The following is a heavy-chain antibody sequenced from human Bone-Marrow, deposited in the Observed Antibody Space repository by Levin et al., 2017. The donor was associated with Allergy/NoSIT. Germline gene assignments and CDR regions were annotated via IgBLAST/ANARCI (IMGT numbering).Heavy chain of an antibody. J-gene: IGHJ4*02. CDR3: AKLLRQLQRGGTRLDY. V-gene: IGHV3-23*01. CDR1: GFTFSSYA. Sequence: PGGSLRLSCAASGFTFSSYAMSWVRQAPGKGLEWVSAISGSGGSTYYADSVKGRFTISRDNSKNTLYLQMNSLRAEDTAVYYCAKLLRQLQRGGTRLDYWGQGTLVTVSS. CDR2: ISGSGGST. D-gene: IGHD1-1*01.